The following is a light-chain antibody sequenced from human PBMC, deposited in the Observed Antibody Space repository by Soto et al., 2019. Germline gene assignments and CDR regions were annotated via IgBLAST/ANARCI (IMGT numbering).Light chain of an antibody. CDR2: EVN. CDR1: SSDVGAYNY. J-gene: IGLJ2*01. Sequence: QSALTQPASVSGSPGQSITTSCTGTSSDVGAYNYVSWYQQHPGKAPKLMIYEVNNRPSGVSNRFSGSKSGNTASLTISGLQAEDEADYYCSSYTTSTTPVLFGGGTKVTVL. CDR3: SSYTTSTTPVL. V-gene: IGLV2-14*01.